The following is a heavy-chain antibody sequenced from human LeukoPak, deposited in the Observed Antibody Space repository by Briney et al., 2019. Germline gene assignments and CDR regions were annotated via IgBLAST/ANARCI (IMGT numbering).Heavy chain of an antibody. Sequence: PGGSLRLSCAASGFTFSSYWMHWVRQAPGKGLVWVSRINSDGSSTSYADSVKGRFTISRDNGKNTLYLRMNSLRAEDTAVYYCARDLYYYDSSGYYEVFDYWGQGTLVTVSS. V-gene: IGHV3-74*01. CDR3: ARDLYYYDSSGYYEVFDY. J-gene: IGHJ4*02. CDR2: INSDGSST. CDR1: GFTFSSYW. D-gene: IGHD3-22*01.